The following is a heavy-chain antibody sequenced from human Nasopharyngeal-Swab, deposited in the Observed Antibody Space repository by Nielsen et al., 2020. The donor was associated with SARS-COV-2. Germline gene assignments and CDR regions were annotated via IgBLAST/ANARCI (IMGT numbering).Heavy chain of an antibody. V-gene: IGHV4-31*02. CDR2: IYYSGST. CDR3: AGFPYCSGGSCSNDY. Sequence: WIRQPPGKGLEWIGYIYYSGSTYYNPSLKSRVTISVDTSKNQFSLKLSSVTAADMAVYYCAGFPYCSGGSCSNDYWGQGTLVTVSS. J-gene: IGHJ4*02. D-gene: IGHD2-15*01.